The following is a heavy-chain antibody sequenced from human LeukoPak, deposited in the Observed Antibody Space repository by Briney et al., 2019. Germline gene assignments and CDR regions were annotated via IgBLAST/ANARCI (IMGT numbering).Heavy chain of an antibody. CDR2: INHSGST. J-gene: IGHJ4*02. CDR3: ARRPLGYCSGGSRYKPEVDY. CDR1: GGSFSGYY. D-gene: IGHD2-15*01. Sequence: TSETLSLTCAVYGGSFSGYYWSWIRQPPGKGLEWIGEINHSGSTNYNPSLKSRVTISVDTSKNQFSLKLSSVTAADTAVYYCARRPLGYCSGGSRYKPEVDYWGQGTLVTVSS. V-gene: IGHV4-34*01.